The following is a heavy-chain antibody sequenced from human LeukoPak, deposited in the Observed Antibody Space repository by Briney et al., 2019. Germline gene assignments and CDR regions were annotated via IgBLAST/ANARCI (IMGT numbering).Heavy chain of an antibody. CDR2: IIPIFGTA. J-gene: IGHJ4*02. CDR1: GGTFSSYA. D-gene: IGHD5-24*01. CDR3: ARDRSKFVMATFDH. V-gene: IGHV1-69*13. Sequence: ASVKVSCKASGGTFSSYAISWVRQAPGQGLEWMGGIIPIFGTANYAQKFQGRVTITADESTSTAYMELSSLRSEDTAVYYCARDRSKFVMATFDHWGQGTLVTVSS.